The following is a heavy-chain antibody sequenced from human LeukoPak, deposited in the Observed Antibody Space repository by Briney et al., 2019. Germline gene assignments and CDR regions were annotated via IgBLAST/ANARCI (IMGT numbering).Heavy chain of an antibody. V-gene: IGHV3-21*01. CDR2: IDSNSNYM. CDR1: GFTFGSYS. D-gene: IGHD3-22*01. Sequence: GGSLRLSCAASGFTFGSYSMTWVRQAPGKGLEWVSLIDSNSNYMNYADSVKGRFTVSRDNAKKSLYLQMNSLRAEDTAVYYCAKMESDQYYYDSSGYSLFDYWGQGTLVTVSS. CDR3: AKMESDQYYYDSSGYSLFDY. J-gene: IGHJ4*02.